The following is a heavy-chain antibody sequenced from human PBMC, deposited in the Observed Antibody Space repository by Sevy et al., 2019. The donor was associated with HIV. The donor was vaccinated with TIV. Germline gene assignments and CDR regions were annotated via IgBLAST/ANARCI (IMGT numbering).Heavy chain of an antibody. CDR2: IYPGDSDT. CDR3: ARKYYDILTGYYGFDA. V-gene: IGHV5-51*01. Sequence: GESLKISCKGSGYSFTSYWIGWVRQMPGKGLEWMGIIYPGDSDTRYSPSFQGQVTISADKSISTAYLQWSSLKASDTAMYYCARKYYDILTGYYGFDAWGQGTLVTVSS. CDR1: GYSFTSYW. D-gene: IGHD3-9*01. J-gene: IGHJ5*02.